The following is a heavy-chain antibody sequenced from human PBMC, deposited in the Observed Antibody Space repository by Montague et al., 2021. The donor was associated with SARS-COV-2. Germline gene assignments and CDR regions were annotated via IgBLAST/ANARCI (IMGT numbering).Heavy chain of an antibody. Sequence: SETLSLTCTVSGGSISSSSYYWGWIRQPPGKGLEWIGSIYYSGSTYYNPSLKSRVTISVDTSKNQFSLKLSSVTAADTAVYYCARPLNLYYYGSGSYSSWFDPWGQGTLVTVSS. V-gene: IGHV4-39*01. CDR2: IYYSGST. CDR1: GGSISSSSYY. J-gene: IGHJ5*02. D-gene: IGHD3-10*01. CDR3: ARPLNLYYYGSGSYSSWFDP.